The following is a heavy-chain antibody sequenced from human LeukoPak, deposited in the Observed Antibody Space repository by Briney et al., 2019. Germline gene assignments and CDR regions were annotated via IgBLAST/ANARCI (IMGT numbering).Heavy chain of an antibody. J-gene: IGHJ5*02. V-gene: IGHV4-39*07. Sequence: SETLSLACTVAGGSIRTSSYYWGWVRQPPGKGLEWIGSTYYSGSPYYNPSLKSRASISIDTSKNQLSLRLSSVTAADTAAYYCARDWNYYWFDTWGQGTLVTVSS. D-gene: IGHD1-7*01. CDR1: GGSIRTSSYY. CDR3: ARDWNYYWFDT. CDR2: TYYSGSP.